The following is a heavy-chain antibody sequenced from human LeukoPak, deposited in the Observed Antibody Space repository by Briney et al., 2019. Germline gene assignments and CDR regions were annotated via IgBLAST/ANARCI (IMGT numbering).Heavy chain of an antibody. CDR2: INPNSGGT. CDR3: ATRIYDILTGLKALDY. V-gene: IGHV1-2*02. D-gene: IGHD3-9*01. J-gene: IGHJ4*02. Sequence: GASVKVSCKASGYTFTGYYMHWVRQAPGQGLEWMGWINPNSGGTNYAQKFQGRVTMTRDTSISTAYMELSSLRSEDTAVYYCATRIYDILTGLKALDYWGQGTLVTVSS. CDR1: GYTFTGYY.